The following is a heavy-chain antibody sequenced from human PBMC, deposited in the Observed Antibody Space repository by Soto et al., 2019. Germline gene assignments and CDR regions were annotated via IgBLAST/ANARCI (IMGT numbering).Heavy chain of an antibody. CDR2: IHSDGTT. D-gene: IGHD3-16*02. Sequence: GGSLRLSCAASGFSVSIYYVTWVRQAPGKGLEWVSIIHSDGTTYYADSVKGRFTFSRDSSKNTVYLQMNSLRGEDTAVYYCARVRYSRFDFWGQGTLVTVSS. CDR3: ARVRYSRFDF. CDR1: GFSVSIYY. J-gene: IGHJ4*02. V-gene: IGHV3-53*01.